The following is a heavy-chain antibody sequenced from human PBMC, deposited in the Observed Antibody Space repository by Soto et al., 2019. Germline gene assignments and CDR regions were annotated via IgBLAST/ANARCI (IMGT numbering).Heavy chain of an antibody. D-gene: IGHD3-3*01. V-gene: IGHV4-30-4*01. J-gene: IGHJ6*02. Sequence: QVQLQESGPGLVKPSQTLSLTCTVSGGSISSGDYYWSWIRQPPGKGLEWIGYIYYSGSTYYNPSLNSRVTISVDTSKIQFSLKLSSVTAADTAVYYCARAPGRYDDFWSGYYPERKSYGMDVWGQGTTVTVSS. CDR1: GGSISSGDYY. CDR3: ARAPGRYDDFWSGYYPERKSYGMDV. CDR2: IYYSGST.